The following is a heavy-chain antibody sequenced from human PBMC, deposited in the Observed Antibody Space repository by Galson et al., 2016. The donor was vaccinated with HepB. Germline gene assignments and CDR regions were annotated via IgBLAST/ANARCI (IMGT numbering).Heavy chain of an antibody. Sequence: SLRLSCAASGFTFSSYEMNWVRQAPGKGLEWISHITSSGGTIYYADSVKGRFTVSRDNAKNSLYLQMNSLSAEDTAVYYCAREGITIFGVVVVYYYGLDGWGQGTTVTVSS. CDR3: AREGITIFGVVVVYYYGLDG. CDR1: GFTFSSYE. V-gene: IGHV3-48*03. D-gene: IGHD3-3*01. J-gene: IGHJ6*02. CDR2: ITSSGGTI.